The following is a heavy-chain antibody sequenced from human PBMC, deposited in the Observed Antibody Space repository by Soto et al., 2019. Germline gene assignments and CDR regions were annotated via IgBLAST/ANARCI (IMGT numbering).Heavy chain of an antibody. Sequence: SETLSLTCNVSGDSTAIYYWSWIRQSAGKGLEWIGRIYTTGSIHYNPSLRSRVTMSRDSSKNQLFLSLTSVTAADTAVYYCVRDRLNWFDPWGQGVLVTVSS. CDR1: GDSTAIYY. J-gene: IGHJ5*02. V-gene: IGHV4-4*07. CDR3: VRDRLNWFDP. CDR2: IYTTGSI.